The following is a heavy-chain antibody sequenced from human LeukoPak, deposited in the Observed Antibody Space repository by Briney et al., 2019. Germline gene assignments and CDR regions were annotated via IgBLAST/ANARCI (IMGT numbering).Heavy chain of an antibody. CDR2: IYYRGST. D-gene: IGHD3-10*01. J-gene: IGHJ4*02. V-gene: IGHV4-59*08. Sequence: SETLSLTCTVSGGSISSYYWSWIRQPPGKGLEWIGYIYYRGSTNYNPSLKSRVTISVDTSKNQFSLKLSSVTAADTAVYYCARTFSGSHTPFDYWGQGTLVTVSS. CDR1: GGSISSYY. CDR3: ARTFSGSHTPFDY.